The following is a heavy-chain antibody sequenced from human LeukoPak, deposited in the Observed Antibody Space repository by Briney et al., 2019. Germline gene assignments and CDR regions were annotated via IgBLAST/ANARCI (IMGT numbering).Heavy chain of an antibody. Sequence: SGPTLVKPRQTLTLTCTFSGFSLSTSEVSVGWIRQPPGKALEWLTLIFLNDDKRYSPSLKSRLTITKDTSKNQVVLTLTNMDPVDTATYYCARGFKMVRGDINFDYWGQGTLVTVSS. CDR1: GFSLSTSEVS. CDR2: IFLNDDK. D-gene: IGHD3-10*01. J-gene: IGHJ4*02. CDR3: ARGFKMVRGDINFDY. V-gene: IGHV2-5*01.